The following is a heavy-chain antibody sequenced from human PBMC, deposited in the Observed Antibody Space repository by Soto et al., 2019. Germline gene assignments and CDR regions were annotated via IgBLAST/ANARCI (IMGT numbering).Heavy chain of an antibody. V-gene: IGHV4-34*01. CDR1: GGSFSGYY. D-gene: IGHD2-15*01. CDR2: INHSGST. CDR3: ARGHPGVVAATPESKDYYYMGV. Sequence: SETLSLTCAVYGGSFSGYYWSWIRQPPGKGLEWIGEINHSGSTNYNPSLKSRVTISVDTSKNQFSLKLSSVTAADTAVYYCARGHPGVVAATPESKDYYYMGVWGKGTTVTVSS. J-gene: IGHJ6*03.